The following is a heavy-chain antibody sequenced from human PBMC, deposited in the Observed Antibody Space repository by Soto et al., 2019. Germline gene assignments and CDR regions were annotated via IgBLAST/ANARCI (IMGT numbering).Heavy chain of an antibody. V-gene: IGHV3-23*01. J-gene: IGHJ3*02. CDR3: TKDGGGATDPDAFDI. D-gene: IGHD1-26*01. CDR2: ISGSGGST. CDR1: GFTFSSYA. Sequence: PGGSLRLSCAASGFTFSSYAMSWVRQAPGKGLEWVSAISGSGGSTYYADSVKGRFTISRDNSKNTLYLQMNSLRAEDTAVYYCTKDGGGATDPDAFDIWGQGTMVTVSS.